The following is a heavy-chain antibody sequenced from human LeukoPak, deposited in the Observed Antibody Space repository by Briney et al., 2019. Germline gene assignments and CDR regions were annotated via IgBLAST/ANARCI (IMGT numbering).Heavy chain of an antibody. CDR1: GYSFSNYW. V-gene: IGHV5-51*01. CDR2: IYPGDSDT. CDR3: ARRRWADAFDI. J-gene: IGHJ3*02. Sequence: GESLKISCKGSGYSFSNYWIAWVRQMPGKGLEWMGIIYPGDSDTTYSPSFQGQVTISADKSISTAYLQWSSLKASDTAMYYCARRRWADAFDIWGRGTMVTVSS. D-gene: IGHD4-23*01.